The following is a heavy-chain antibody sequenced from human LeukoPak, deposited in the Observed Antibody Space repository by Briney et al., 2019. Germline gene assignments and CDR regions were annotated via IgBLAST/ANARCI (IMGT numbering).Heavy chain of an antibody. V-gene: IGHV3-48*03. Sequence: GGSLRLSCAASVFTFSSYEMNWVRQAPGKGLEWVSYISSSGSTIYYADSVKGRFTISRDNAKNSLYLQMNSLRAEDTAVYYCAKAPVTSCRGAFCYPFDYWGQGTLVTVSS. D-gene: IGHD2-15*01. CDR3: AKAPVTSCRGAFCYPFDY. CDR1: VFTFSSYE. CDR2: ISSSGSTI. J-gene: IGHJ4*02.